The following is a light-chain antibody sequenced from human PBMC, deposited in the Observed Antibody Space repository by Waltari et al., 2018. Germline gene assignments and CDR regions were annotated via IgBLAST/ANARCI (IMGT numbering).Light chain of an antibody. CDR1: NYNLGNYY. J-gene: IGLJ2*01. CDR3: ASWDGSLGGVI. V-gene: IGLV1-47*01. CDR2: RNK. Sequence: QSVLSQPPSASGTPGQRATISCSGRNYNLGNYYVNWYHQLPGTAPQLLIYRNKQRPSGVPDRFSGSKSGTSASLAISGLRSEDEADYYCASWDGSLGGVIFGGGTKLTVL.